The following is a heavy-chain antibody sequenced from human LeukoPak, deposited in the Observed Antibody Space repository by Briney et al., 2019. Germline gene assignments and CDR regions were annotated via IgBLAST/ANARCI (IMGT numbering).Heavy chain of an antibody. CDR3: ARLSQSGAMTSFDY. V-gene: IGHV5-10-1*01. J-gene: IGHJ4*02. CDR2: IDPSDSYT. Sequence: GESLKTSCKGSGYSFSNYWITWVRQMPGKGLEWMGRIDPSDSYTNYSPSFQGHVTISTDESFSTAYLQWSSLKASDTAMYYCARLSQSGAMTSFDYWGQGTLVTVSS. D-gene: IGHD1-26*01. CDR1: GYSFSNYW.